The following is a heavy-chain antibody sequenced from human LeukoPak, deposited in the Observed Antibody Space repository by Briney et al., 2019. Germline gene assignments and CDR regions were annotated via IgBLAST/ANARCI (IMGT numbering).Heavy chain of an antibody. Sequence: PGGSLRLSCAASGFSFIDYAMTWVRQAPGKGLEWISYITVESDIIHYADSVKGRFTISRDNAKKSLYLQMNSLRAEDTAVYYCARYGSGSDYRDPSDYWGQGTLVTVSS. V-gene: IGHV3-48*01. J-gene: IGHJ4*02. CDR3: ARYGSGSDYRDPSDY. CDR1: GFSFIDYA. D-gene: IGHD3-10*01. CDR2: ITVESDII.